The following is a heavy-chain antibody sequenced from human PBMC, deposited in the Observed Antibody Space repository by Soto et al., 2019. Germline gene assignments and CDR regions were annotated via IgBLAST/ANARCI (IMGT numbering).Heavy chain of an antibody. Sequence: GGPLRLSCAASGVTVSSNYMSWVRQAPGKGLEWVSLVYSGGSTYYADSVKGRFTISRDNSKNTLYLQMNSLRAEDTAVYYCARDGRYCSGGSCYYYYYYMDAWGKGTTVTVSS. V-gene: IGHV3-66*01. CDR1: GVTVSSNY. CDR2: VYSGGST. J-gene: IGHJ6*03. D-gene: IGHD2-15*01. CDR3: ARDGRYCSGGSCYYYYYYMDA.